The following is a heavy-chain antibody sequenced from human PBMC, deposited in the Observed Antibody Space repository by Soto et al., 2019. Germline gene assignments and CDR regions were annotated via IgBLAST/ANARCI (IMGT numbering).Heavy chain of an antibody. V-gene: IGHV1-18*01. CDR3: ARTRIDAPEDYFYYLDV. CDR2: ISAYSGNT. D-gene: IGHD2-2*01. Sequence: QVQLLQSGAEVQKPGASVKVSCKASGYTFTSYGFTWVRQAPGQGLEWMGWISAYSGNTKYEQKFQDRLTMTTDTSSAPAYMELRSLTTDDTAVYYCARTRIDAPEDYFYYLDVWGKGTTVTVSS. CDR1: GYTFTSYG. J-gene: IGHJ6*03.